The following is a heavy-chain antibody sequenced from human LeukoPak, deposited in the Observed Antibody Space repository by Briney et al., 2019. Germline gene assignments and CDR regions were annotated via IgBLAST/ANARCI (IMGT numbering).Heavy chain of an antibody. CDR3: ARGKQLDYYGMDV. Sequence: GGSLTLSCAASGFTFSSYEMNWVRQAPGKGLEWVSYISSSGSTIYYADSVKGRFTISRDNAKNSLYLQMNSLRAEDTAVYYCARGKQLDYYGMDVWGKGTTVTVSS. CDR1: GFTFSSYE. J-gene: IGHJ6*04. CDR2: ISSSGSTI. D-gene: IGHD6-13*01. V-gene: IGHV3-48*03.